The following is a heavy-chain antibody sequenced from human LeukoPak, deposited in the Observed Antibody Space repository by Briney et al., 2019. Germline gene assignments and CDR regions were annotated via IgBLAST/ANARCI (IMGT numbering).Heavy chain of an antibody. CDR3: AGYYSGSGSFDY. D-gene: IGHD3-10*01. CDR2: IKQDGSEK. J-gene: IGHJ4*02. Sequence: GGSLRLSCAASGFTFSSYWMSWVRQAPGKGLEWVANIKQDGSEKYYVDSVKGRFIISRDNAKNSLYLQMNSLRAEDTALYYCAGYYSGSGSFDYWGQGTLVTVSS. CDR1: GFTFSSYW. V-gene: IGHV3-7*01.